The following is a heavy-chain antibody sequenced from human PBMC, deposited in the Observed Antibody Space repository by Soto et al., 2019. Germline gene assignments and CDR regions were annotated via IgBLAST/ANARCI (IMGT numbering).Heavy chain of an antibody. CDR3: ARSVAAAGTYYFDY. CDR1: GDTFTSYY. Sequence: ASVKVSCKASGDTFTSYYMHWVRQAPGQGLEWMGIINPSGGSTSYAQKFQGRATMTRDTSTSTVYMELRSLRSEDTAVYYCARSVAAAGTYYFDYWGQGTLITVSS. V-gene: IGHV1-46*01. D-gene: IGHD6-13*01. J-gene: IGHJ4*02. CDR2: INPSGGST.